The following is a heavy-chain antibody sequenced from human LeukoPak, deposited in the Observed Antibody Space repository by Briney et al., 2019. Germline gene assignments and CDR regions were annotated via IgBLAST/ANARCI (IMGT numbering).Heavy chain of an antibody. J-gene: IGHJ4*02. CDR2: ISSSSSYI. D-gene: IGHD5-18*01. V-gene: IGHV3-21*01. CDR3: ARGLGYSYGPPYY. Sequence: GGSLRLSCAASGFTFSSYGMHWVRQAPGKGLEWVSSISSSSSYIYYADSVKGRFTISRDNAKNSLYLQMNSLRAEDTAVYYCARGLGYSYGPPYYWGQGTLVTVSS. CDR1: GFTFSSYG.